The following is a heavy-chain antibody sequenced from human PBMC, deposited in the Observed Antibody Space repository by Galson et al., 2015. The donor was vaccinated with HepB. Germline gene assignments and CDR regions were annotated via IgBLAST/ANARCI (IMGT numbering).Heavy chain of an antibody. J-gene: IGHJ1*01. V-gene: IGHV3-30-3*01. Sequence: SLRLSCAASGFDFRSYEMHWVRQAPGRGLEWIAIVSYDGTTKYYADSVKGRFTISRDNSRESVTLQLNRLRPDDTAVYFCARDVGMEGKELRHWGQGTLVIVSS. CDR2: VSYDGTTK. CDR3: ARDVGMEGKELRH. CDR1: GFDFRSYE. D-gene: IGHD1-26*01.